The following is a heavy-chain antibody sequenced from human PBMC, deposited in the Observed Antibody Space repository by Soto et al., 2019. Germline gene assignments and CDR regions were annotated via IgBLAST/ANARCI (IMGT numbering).Heavy chain of an antibody. J-gene: IGHJ5*02. V-gene: IGHV5-51*01. CDR1: GYSFTTYW. CDR3: ARGQFGGNPRLAFDP. CDR2: IYAGDSDT. D-gene: IGHD2-15*01. Sequence: PGESLKISCKGSGYSFTTYWIGWVRQMPGKGLEWMGIIYAGDSDTRYSPSFQGQVTISVDRSISTAYLQWSSLKASDTAIYYCARGQFGGNPRLAFDPWGQGTLVTVSS.